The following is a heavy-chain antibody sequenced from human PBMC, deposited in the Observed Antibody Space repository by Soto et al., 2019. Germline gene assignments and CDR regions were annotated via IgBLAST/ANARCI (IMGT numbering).Heavy chain of an antibody. Sequence: EVQLVESGGDLVQPGGSLRLSCAASGFPFSNYWMHWVRQAPGKGLVWVSGINSDGSSTSYADSVKGRFTISRENAKNTLHLQMNSLSAEDTAVYDCACDQPYYGSGSWNYWGQGTLVTVSS. J-gene: IGHJ4*02. D-gene: IGHD3-10*01. V-gene: IGHV3-74*01. CDR2: INSDGSST. CDR1: GFPFSNYW. CDR3: ACDQPYYGSGSWNY.